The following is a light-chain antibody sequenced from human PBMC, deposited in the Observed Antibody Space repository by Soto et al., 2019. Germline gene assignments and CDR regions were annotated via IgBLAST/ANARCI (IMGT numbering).Light chain of an antibody. J-gene: IGLJ2*01. V-gene: IGLV1-44*01. Sequence: QSVLTQPPSASGTPGQRVTISCSGGTSNIGSNTVYWYQQLPGTAPKLLIYSINQRPSGVPDRFSGSKSGTSASLAISGLQSEDEADYYCAAWDDSLIGVVFGGGTQLTVL. CDR3: AAWDDSLIGVV. CDR2: SIN. CDR1: TSNIGSNT.